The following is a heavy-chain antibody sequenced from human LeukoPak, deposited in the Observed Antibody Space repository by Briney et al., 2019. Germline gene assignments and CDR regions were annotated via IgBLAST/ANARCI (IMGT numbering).Heavy chain of an antibody. Sequence: GGSLRLSCAASGFTFSSFWMPWARQAPGKGLVWVSHISGDGSDTKYADSVKGRFTISRDNAKSTMYLQMNSLRAEDTAVYYCARWTPTYGDHYYWYFDLWGRGTLVTVSA. D-gene: IGHD4-17*01. V-gene: IGHV3-74*03. J-gene: IGHJ2*01. CDR1: GFTFSSFW. CDR2: ISGDGSDT. CDR3: ARWTPTYGDHYYWYFDL.